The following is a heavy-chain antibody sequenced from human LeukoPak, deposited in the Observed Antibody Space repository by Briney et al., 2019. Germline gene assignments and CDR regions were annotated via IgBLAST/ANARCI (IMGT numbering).Heavy chain of an antibody. Sequence: SETLSLTCTVSGGSISSYYWICIRQPPGKGLEWIGYIYYSGSTYYNPSLKSRVTISVDTSKNQFSLKLSPVTTADTAVYYCARDGYSYGYGAFDIWGQGTMVTVSS. CDR1: GGSISSYY. D-gene: IGHD5-18*01. J-gene: IGHJ3*02. CDR2: IYYSGST. CDR3: ARDGYSYGYGAFDI. V-gene: IGHV4-59*01.